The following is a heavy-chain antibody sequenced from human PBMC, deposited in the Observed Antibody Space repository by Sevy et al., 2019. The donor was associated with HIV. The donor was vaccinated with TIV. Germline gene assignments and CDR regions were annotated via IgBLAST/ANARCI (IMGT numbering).Heavy chain of an antibody. Sequence: WGSLRLSCSASGFTFSSYAMHWVRQAPGKGLEYVSAISSNGGSTYYADSVKGRFTISRDNSKNTLYLQMSSLRAEDTAVYYCVKAYYYDSSGLPDAFDIWGQGTMVTVS. CDR1: GFTFSSYA. CDR3: VKAYYYDSSGLPDAFDI. V-gene: IGHV3-64D*06. CDR2: ISSNGGST. J-gene: IGHJ3*02. D-gene: IGHD3-22*01.